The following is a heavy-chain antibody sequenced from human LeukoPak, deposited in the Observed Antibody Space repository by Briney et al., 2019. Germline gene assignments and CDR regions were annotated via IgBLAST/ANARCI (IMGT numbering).Heavy chain of an antibody. CDR2: ISSDSTHT. Sequence: GGPLRLSCAASGFTFSSYLMNWVRQAPGKGLEWVSAISSDSTHTYYADSVKGRFTISRDNAKNSMYLQMNSLRAEDTAVYYCGVFEREDSGGRGNRATVS. CDR3: GVFEREDS. J-gene: IGHJ4*02. D-gene: IGHD5-24*01. V-gene: IGHV3-21*01. CDR1: GFTFSSYL.